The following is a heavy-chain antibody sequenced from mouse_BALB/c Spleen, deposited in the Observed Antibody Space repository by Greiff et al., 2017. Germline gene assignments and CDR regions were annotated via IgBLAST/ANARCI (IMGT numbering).Heavy chain of an antibody. V-gene: IGHV1-80*01. Sequence: VQRVESGAELVRPGSSVKISCKASGYAFSSYWMNWVKQRPGQGLEWIGQIYPGDGDTNYNGKFKGKATLTADKSSSTAYMQLSSLTSEDSAVYFCARGGLIYYGNYVGAMDYWGQGTSVTVSS. D-gene: IGHD2-1*01. CDR1: GYAFSSYW. CDR3: ARGGLIYYGNYVGAMDY. CDR2: IYPGDGDT. J-gene: IGHJ4*01.